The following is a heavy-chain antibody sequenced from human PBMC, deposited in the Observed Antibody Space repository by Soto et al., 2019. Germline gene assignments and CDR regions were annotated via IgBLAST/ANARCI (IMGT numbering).Heavy chain of an antibody. V-gene: IGHV1-3*01. Sequence: ASVKVSCKASGYTFTSYAMHWVRQAPGQRLEWMGWINAGNGNTKYSQKFQGRVTITRDTSASTAYMELSSLRSEDTAVYYCARDPGGYGDYLKGGYYYGMDVWGQGTTVTVSS. CDR3: ARDPGGYGDYLKGGYYYGMDV. J-gene: IGHJ6*02. CDR2: INAGNGNT. CDR1: GYTFTSYA. D-gene: IGHD4-17*01.